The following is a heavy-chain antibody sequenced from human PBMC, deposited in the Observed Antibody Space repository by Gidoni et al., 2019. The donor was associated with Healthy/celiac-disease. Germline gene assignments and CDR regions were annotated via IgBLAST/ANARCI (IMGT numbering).Heavy chain of an antibody. CDR1: GYSFTRYW. CDR2: ISPGDSDT. D-gene: IGHD3-22*01. CDR3: ARLASYDSSGYYTDY. J-gene: IGHJ4*02. Sequence: EVHLVQSAAEVKKPGASLTISCKGSGYSFTRYWIGSVRQMPGKGLEWMGIISPGDSDTRYSPSFQGKVTISAEKSISTAYLQWSSLKASDTAMYYCARLASYDSSGYYTDYWGQGTLVTVSS. V-gene: IGHV5-51*01.